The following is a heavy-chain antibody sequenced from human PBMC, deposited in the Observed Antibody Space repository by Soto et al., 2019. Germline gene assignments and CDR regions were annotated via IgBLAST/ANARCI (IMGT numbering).Heavy chain of an antibody. Sequence: GGSLRLSCAASGFTFSSYSMNWVRQAPGKGLEWVSYISSSGSTIYYADSVKGRFTISRDNAKNSLYLQMNSLREEDTAVYYCARDSDFWSGYSGAFDIWGQGTMVTVSS. J-gene: IGHJ3*02. CDR3: ARDSDFWSGYSGAFDI. CDR2: ISSSGSTI. D-gene: IGHD3-3*01. CDR1: GFTFSSYS. V-gene: IGHV3-48*02.